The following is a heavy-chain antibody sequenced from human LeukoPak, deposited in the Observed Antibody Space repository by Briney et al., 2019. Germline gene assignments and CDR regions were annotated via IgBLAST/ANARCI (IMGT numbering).Heavy chain of an antibody. CDR3: ARDWKRSTYSSGYRKGDWFDP. CDR2: IYYSGST. J-gene: IGHJ5*02. V-gene: IGHV4-39*07. CDR1: GGSISSSSYY. D-gene: IGHD3-22*01. Sequence: KPSETPSLTCTVSGGSISSSSYYWGWIRQPPGKGLEWIGSIYYSGSTYYNPSLKSRVTISVDTSKNQFSLKLSSVTAADTAVYYCARDWKRSTYSSGYRKGDWFDPWGQGTLVTVSS.